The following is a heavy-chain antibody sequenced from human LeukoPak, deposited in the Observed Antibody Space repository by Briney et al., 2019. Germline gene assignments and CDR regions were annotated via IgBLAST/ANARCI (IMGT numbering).Heavy chain of an antibody. CDR3: AKIYDFWSGSIAYYYYMDV. CDR2: IRYVGSNK. D-gene: IGHD3-3*01. Sequence: GGSLRLSCAASGFTFSSYDMHWVRQAPGKGLEWVAFIRYVGSNKYYADSVKGRFTISRDNSKNTLYLQMNSLRAEDTAVYYCAKIYDFWSGSIAYYYYMDVWGKGTTVTVSS. V-gene: IGHV3-30*02. CDR1: GFTFSSYD. J-gene: IGHJ6*03.